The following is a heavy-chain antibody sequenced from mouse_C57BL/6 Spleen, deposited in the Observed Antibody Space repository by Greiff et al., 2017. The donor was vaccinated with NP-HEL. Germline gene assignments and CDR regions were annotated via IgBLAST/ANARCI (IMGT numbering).Heavy chain of an antibody. CDR2: INPNNGGT. CDR1: GYTFTDYY. D-gene: IGHD4-1*01. V-gene: IGHV1-26*01. CDR3: ARDWEEGNYFDY. Sequence: VQLQQSGPELVKPGASVKISCKASGYTFTDYYMNWVKQSHGKSLEWIGDINPNNGGTSYNQKFKGKATLTVDKSSSTAYMELRSLTSEDSAVYYCARDWEEGNYFDYWGQGTTLTVSS. J-gene: IGHJ2*01.